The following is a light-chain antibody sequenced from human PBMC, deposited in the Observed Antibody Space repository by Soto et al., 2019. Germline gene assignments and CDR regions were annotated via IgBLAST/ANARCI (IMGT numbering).Light chain of an antibody. CDR3: QQYKDWPPLT. CDR2: GAF. CDR1: QSVSSN. J-gene: IGKJ4*01. Sequence: EIVMTQSPATLSVSPGETATLSCRASQSVSSNLAWYKQKPGQGPRLLIYGAFTRATGIPARFSGSGSGTEFTLTISSLQSEDFAVYYCQQYKDWPPLTFGGGTKVEIK. V-gene: IGKV3-15*01.